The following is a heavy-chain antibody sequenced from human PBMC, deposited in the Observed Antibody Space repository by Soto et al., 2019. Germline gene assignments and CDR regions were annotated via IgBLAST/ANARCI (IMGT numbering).Heavy chain of an antibody. V-gene: IGHV5-10-1*01. D-gene: IGHD3-3*01. CDR1: GYSFTSYW. Sequence: PGESLKISCKGSGYSFTSYWISWVRQMPGKGLEWMGRIDPSDSYTNYSPSFQGHVTISADKSISTAYLQWSSLKASDTAMYYCASYDFWSGYSNWFDPWGQGTLVTVSS. CDR2: IDPSDSYT. J-gene: IGHJ5*02. CDR3: ASYDFWSGYSNWFDP.